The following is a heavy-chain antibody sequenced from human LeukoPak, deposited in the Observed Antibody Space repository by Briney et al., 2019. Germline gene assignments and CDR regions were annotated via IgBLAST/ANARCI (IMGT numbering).Heavy chain of an antibody. J-gene: IGHJ4*02. V-gene: IGHV3-74*01. D-gene: IGHD2-8*01. CDR2: MNADGSDT. CDR3: ARDRSVTNGGFDY. Sequence: GGSLRLSCAASGFTFSHYWMHWVRQAPAKGLGLVSRMNADGSDTVYADSVKGRFTISRDNAKNTLYLQMTSLRADDTAVYYCARDRSVTNGGFDYWGQGTLVTVSS. CDR1: GFTFSHYW.